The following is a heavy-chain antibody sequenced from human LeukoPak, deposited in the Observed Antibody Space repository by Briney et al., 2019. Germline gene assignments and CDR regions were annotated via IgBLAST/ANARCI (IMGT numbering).Heavy chain of an antibody. D-gene: IGHD3-16*01. CDR3: ARGGGKDAFDI. CDR1: GFTVSSNY. Sequence: GGSLRLSCAASGFTVSSNYMSWVRQAPAKGLEWVSVIYTGGSTHYADSVKGRFTLSRDNSKNTLYLQMNSLRAEDTAVYHCARGGGKDAFDIWGQGTMVTVSS. J-gene: IGHJ3*02. V-gene: IGHV3-66*01. CDR2: IYTGGST.